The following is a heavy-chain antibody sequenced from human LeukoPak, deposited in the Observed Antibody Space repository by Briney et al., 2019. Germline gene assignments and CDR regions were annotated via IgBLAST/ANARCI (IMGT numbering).Heavy chain of an antibody. D-gene: IGHD6-6*01. V-gene: IGHV4-4*07. CDR3: ARHRRSIAARPDFTFDP. J-gene: IGHJ5*02. CDR1: GGSISSYY. CDR2: VYTSGST. Sequence: MPSETLSLTCTVSGGSISSYYWSWIRQPAGKGLEWIGRVYTSGSTNYNPSLKSRVTMSVDTSKNQFSLKLSSVTAADTAVYYCARHRRSIAARPDFTFDPWGQGTLVTVSS.